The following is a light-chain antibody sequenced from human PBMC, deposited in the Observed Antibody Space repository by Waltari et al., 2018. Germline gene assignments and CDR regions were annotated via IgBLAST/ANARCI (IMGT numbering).Light chain of an antibody. Sequence: SSELTQDPAVSVALGQTIRFTCQGDSLRTSYASWYQVKPGQAPVLVIYGKYRRPSGIPDRISGYSSGTTSSLTISGAQAEDEADYYCSSRNGRANEVVFAGGTKVTVL. CDR1: SLRTSY. J-gene: IGLJ3*02. V-gene: IGLV3-19*01. CDR3: SSRNGRANEVV. CDR2: GKY.